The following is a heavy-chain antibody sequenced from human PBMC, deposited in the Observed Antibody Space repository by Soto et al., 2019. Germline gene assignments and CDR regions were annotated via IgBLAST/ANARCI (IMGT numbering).Heavy chain of an antibody. CDR3: ARTLITMVRGVMVWFDP. V-gene: IGHV4-59*01. CDR2: IYYSGST. CDR1: GGSISSYY. Sequence: SETLSLTCTVSGGSISSYYWSWIRQPPGKGLEWIGYIYYSGSTNYNPSLKSRVTISVDTSKNQFSLKLSSVTAADTAVYYCARTLITMVRGVMVWFDPWGQGTLVTVSS. J-gene: IGHJ5*02. D-gene: IGHD3-10*01.